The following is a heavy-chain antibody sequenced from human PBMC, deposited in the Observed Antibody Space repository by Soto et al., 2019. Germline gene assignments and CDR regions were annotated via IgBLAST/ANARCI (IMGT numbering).Heavy chain of an antibody. D-gene: IGHD3-22*01. Sequence: GESLKISCKGSGYSFTSYWIGWVRQMPGKGLEWMGIIYPGDSDTRYSPSFQGQVTISADKSISTAYLQWSSLKASDTAMYYCARPYYDSSGYYSYYFDYWGQGALVTVSS. CDR1: GYSFTSYW. CDR2: IYPGDSDT. V-gene: IGHV5-51*01. J-gene: IGHJ4*02. CDR3: ARPYYDSSGYYSYYFDY.